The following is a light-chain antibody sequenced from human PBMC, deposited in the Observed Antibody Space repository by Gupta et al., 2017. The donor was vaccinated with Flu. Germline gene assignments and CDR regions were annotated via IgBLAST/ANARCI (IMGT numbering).Light chain of an antibody. CDR3: QTWGTGILV. CDR1: SGHSSYA. J-gene: IGLJ2*01. CDR2: LNSDGSH. V-gene: IGLV4-69*01. Sequence: QLVLTQSPPASASLGASVKLTCTLSSGHSSYAIAWHQQQPEKGPRYLMKLNSDGSHSKGDGIPDCFSGSSSGAERYLTISSLQSEDEADYYCQTWGTGILVFGGGTKLTVL.